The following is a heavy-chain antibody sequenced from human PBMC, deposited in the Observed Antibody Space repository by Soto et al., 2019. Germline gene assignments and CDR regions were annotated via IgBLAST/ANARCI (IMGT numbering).Heavy chain of an antibody. CDR2: ISSSSSTI. V-gene: IGHV3-48*01. CDR3: AGKGIAAAEGY. J-gene: IGHJ4*02. D-gene: IGHD6-13*01. CDR1: GFTFSSYS. Sequence: EVQLVESGGGLVQPGGSLRLSCAASGFTFSSYSMNWLRQAPGKGLEWVSYISSSSSTIYYADSVKGRFTISRDNAKNSLYLQMNSLRAEDTAVYYCAGKGIAAAEGYWGQGTLVTVSS.